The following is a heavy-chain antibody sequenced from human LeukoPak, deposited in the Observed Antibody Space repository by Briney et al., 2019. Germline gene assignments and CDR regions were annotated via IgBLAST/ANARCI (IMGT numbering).Heavy chain of an antibody. Sequence: GGSLRLSCAASGFTFSSYAMSWVRQAPGKGLECISGFSGSGGSTYYADSVKGRFTISRDNAKNSLYLQMNSLRAEDTAVYYCARAGTYYYYHMDVWGKGTTVTVSS. D-gene: IGHD1-1*01. CDR2: FSGSGGST. CDR1: GFTFSSYA. V-gene: IGHV3-23*01. J-gene: IGHJ6*03. CDR3: ARAGTYYYYHMDV.